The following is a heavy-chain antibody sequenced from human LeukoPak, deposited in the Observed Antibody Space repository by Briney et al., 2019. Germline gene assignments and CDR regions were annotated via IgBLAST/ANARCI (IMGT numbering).Heavy chain of an antibody. CDR3: AKETPALLWFGELGYYFDY. CDR2: ISGSGGST. V-gene: IGHV3-23*01. CDR1: GFTFSSYA. J-gene: IGHJ4*02. Sequence: GGSLRLSCAASGFTFSSYAMSWVRQAPGKGLEWVSAISGSGGSTYYADSVKGRFTIFRDNSKNTLYLQMNSLRAEDTAVYYCAKETPALLWFGELGYYFDYWAREPWSPSPQ. D-gene: IGHD3-10*01.